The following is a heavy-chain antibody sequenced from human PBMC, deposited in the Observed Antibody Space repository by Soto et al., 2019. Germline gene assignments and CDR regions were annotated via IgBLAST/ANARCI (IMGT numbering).Heavy chain of an antibody. J-gene: IGHJ4*02. CDR2: ISSSSSYI. D-gene: IGHD4-17*01. CDR3: ARDRGLGRIHDYGDPNPLDY. V-gene: IGHV3-21*01. CDR1: GFTFSSYS. Sequence: GGSLILSCAASGFTFSSYSMNWVRQAPGKGLEWVSSISSSSSYIYYADSVKGRFTISRDNAKNSLYLQMNSLRAEDTAVYYCARDRGLGRIHDYGDPNPLDYWGQGTLVTVSS.